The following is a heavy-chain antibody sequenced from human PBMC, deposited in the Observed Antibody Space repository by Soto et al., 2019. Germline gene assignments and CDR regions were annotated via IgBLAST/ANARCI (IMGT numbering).Heavy chain of an antibody. Sequence: SVKVSCKDSGGTFSSYAISWVRQAPGQGLEWMGGIIPIFGTANYAQKFQGRVTITADESTSTAYMELSSLRSEDTAVYSCARDTSGYYYFDYWGQGTLVTVSS. V-gene: IGHV1-69*13. CDR3: ARDTSGYYYFDY. J-gene: IGHJ4*02. CDR2: IIPIFGTA. D-gene: IGHD3-22*01. CDR1: GGTFSSYA.